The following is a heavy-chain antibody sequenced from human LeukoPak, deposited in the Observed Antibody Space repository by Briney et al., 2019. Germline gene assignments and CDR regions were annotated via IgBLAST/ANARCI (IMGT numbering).Heavy chain of an antibody. Sequence: GGSLRLSCAASGFTFSSYWMSWGRQAPGKGREWVANIKQDGSETNYVDSVKGRFTISRDNAKNSLYLQMNRLRAEDTAVYYCARGQIQLWSPWGQGTLVTVSS. V-gene: IGHV3-7*01. J-gene: IGHJ5*02. CDR3: ARGQIQLWSP. CDR1: GFTFSSYW. D-gene: IGHD5-18*01. CDR2: IKQDGSET.